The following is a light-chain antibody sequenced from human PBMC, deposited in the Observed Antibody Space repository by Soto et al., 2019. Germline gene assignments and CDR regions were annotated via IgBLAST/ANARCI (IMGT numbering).Light chain of an antibody. CDR3: HQDATSPLT. Sequence: EIVLTQSPGTLSLSPGERATLSCRASQSVAKNFLGWYQQKPGQAPRLLIYHASNRATGIPDRFSGTASGTDVTLAISRLEPEDSAVYYCHQDATSPLTFGGGTKVEIK. V-gene: IGKV3-20*01. CDR1: QSVAKNF. J-gene: IGKJ4*01. CDR2: HAS.